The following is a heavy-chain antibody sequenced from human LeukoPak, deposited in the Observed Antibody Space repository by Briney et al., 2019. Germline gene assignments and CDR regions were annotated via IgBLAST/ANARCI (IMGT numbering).Heavy chain of an antibody. CDR2: IYYSGST. J-gene: IGHJ6*03. CDR1: GGSFSGYY. D-gene: IGHD1-7*01. V-gene: IGHV4-59*01. Sequence: PSETLSLTCAVYGGSFSGYYWSWIRQPPGKGLEWIGYIYYSGSTNYNPSLKSRVTISVDTSKNQFSLKLSSVTAADTAVYYCARVNWNYLYYYYYMDVWGKGTTVTVSS. CDR3: ARVNWNYLYYYYYMDV.